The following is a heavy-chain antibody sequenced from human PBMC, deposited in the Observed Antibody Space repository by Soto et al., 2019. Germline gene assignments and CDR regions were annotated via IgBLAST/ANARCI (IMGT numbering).Heavy chain of an antibody. D-gene: IGHD3-9*01. CDR3: AVTVTGSRSPLAH. V-gene: IGHV1-69*06. CDR2: IIPIYASP. CDR1: GGTFSSNA. Sequence: QVQLVQSGAEVKKPGSSVKVSRKASGGTFSSNAISWVRQAPGQGLEWMGGIIPIYASPNYAQNFQGRVTATADKATSTAYLELSRLKFADSAIYYCAVTVTGSRSPLAHWGRGTLVIVSS. J-gene: IGHJ4*02.